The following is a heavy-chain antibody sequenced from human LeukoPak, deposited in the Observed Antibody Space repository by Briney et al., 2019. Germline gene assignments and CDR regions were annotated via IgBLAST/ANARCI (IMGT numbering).Heavy chain of an antibody. CDR2: ISRSSSYI. V-gene: IGHV3-21*01. CDR1: GFTFSSYS. CDR3: ARGRDLATIYDY. J-gene: IGHJ4*02. D-gene: IGHD5-12*01. Sequence: GGSLRLSCAASGFTFSSYSMNWVRQAPGKGLEWVSSISRSSSYIYYADSVKGRFTISRDNAKNSLYLQMNSLRAEDTAVYYCARGRDLATIYDYWGQGTLVTVSS.